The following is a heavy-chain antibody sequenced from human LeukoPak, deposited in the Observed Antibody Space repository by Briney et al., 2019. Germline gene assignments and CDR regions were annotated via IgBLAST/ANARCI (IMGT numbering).Heavy chain of an antibody. CDR2: ISSSSYI. CDR1: GFTFSSYS. V-gene: IGHV3-21*01. CDR3: ARDRGSSANDY. Sequence: GGSPRLSCAASGFTFSSYSMNWVRQAPGKGLEWVSSISSSSYIYYADSVKGRFTISRDNAKNSLYLQMNSLRAEDTAVYYCARDRGSSANDYWGQGTLVTVSS. J-gene: IGHJ4*02. D-gene: IGHD6-6*01.